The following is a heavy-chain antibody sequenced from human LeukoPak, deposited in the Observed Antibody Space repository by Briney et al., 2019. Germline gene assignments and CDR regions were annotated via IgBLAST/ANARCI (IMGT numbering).Heavy chain of an antibody. CDR3: ARGGQQLVRDYYYYGMDV. D-gene: IGHD6-13*01. J-gene: IGHJ6*02. CDR2: IIPIFGIA. CDR1: GGTFSSYA. V-gene: IGHV1-69*04. Sequence: SVKVSCKASGGTFSSYAISWVRQAPGQGLEWMGRIIPIFGIANYAQKFQGRVTITADKSTSTAYMELSSLRSEVTAVYYCARGGQQLVRDYYYYGMDVWGQGTTVTVSS.